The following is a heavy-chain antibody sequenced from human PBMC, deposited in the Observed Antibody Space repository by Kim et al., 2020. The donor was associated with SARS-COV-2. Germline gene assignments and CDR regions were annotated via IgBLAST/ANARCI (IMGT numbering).Heavy chain of an antibody. CDR2: ISYDGSNK. J-gene: IGHJ4*02. V-gene: IGHV3-33*05. CDR3: ARVGGSYYLFDY. Sequence: GGSLRLSCAASGFTFSSYGMHWVRQAPGKGLEWVAVISYDGSNKYYADSVKGRFTISRDNSKNTLYLQMNSLRAEDTAVYYCARVGGSYYLFDYWGQGTLVTVSS. D-gene: IGHD1-26*01. CDR1: GFTFSSYG.